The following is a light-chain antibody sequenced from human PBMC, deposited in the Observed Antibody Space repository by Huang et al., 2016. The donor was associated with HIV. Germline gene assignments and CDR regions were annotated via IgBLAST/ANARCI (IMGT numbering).Light chain of an antibody. CDR1: QNITNYL. V-gene: IGKV3-20*01. CDR3: QQYLSSPLT. J-gene: IGKJ4*01. CDR2: GAS. Sequence: DIVLTQSPGTLSLSPRERAALSCRTSQNITNYLLAWYQQRSGQPPILLIHGASNRAICLPDRFSGSGSGTDFTLIISRLEPQDSAVYYCQQYLSSPLTFGGGTNVEIK.